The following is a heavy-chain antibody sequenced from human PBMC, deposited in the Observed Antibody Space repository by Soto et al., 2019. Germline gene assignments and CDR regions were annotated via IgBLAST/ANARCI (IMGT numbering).Heavy chain of an antibody. CDR3: AKSAPELRCYEWLLTHF. Sequence: QVQLVESGGGVVQTGGSLRLSCAASGFTFNRFGMHWVRQVPGKWLVWVATIPHDGSNHYHAESVQGRLTISRDNSKNTLYLQMNSLRSEDTALYCCAKSAPELRCYEWLLTHFWGQGTLVTVSS. V-gene: IGHV3-30*18. CDR1: GFTFNRFG. J-gene: IGHJ4*02. CDR2: IPHDGSNH. D-gene: IGHD3-3*01.